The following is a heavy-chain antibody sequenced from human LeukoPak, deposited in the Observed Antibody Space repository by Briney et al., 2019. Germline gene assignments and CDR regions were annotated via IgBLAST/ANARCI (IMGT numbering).Heavy chain of an antibody. CDR2: ISTDGSST. J-gene: IGHJ4*02. CDR3: SKGGSHVVDY. Sequence: GGSLRLSCAASGFTFSNYWMHWVRQAPGKGLVWVSRISTDGSSTTYADSVKGRITVSRDNAKNTLYLQMNSLRAEDTAVYYRSKGGSHVVDYWGQGTLVTVSS. CDR1: GFTFSNYW. D-gene: IGHD3-10*01. V-gene: IGHV3-74*01.